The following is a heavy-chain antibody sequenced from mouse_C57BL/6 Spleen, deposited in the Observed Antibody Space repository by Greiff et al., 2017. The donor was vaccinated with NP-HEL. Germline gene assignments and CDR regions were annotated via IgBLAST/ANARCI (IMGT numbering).Heavy chain of an antibody. V-gene: IGHV5-9-1*02. CDR2: ISSCCDFF. J-gene: IGHJ2*01. Sequence: VMLVESGEGLVKPGGSLKLSCAASGFTFSSYAMSLVRQTPETMLSWVAYISSCCDFFYYADPVKGRFTLSRDNDRTTLYLQMSSRKSEDTDRYYCTREGFYFDDWGQGTTLTVSS. CDR3: TREGFYFDD. CDR1: GFTFSSYA.